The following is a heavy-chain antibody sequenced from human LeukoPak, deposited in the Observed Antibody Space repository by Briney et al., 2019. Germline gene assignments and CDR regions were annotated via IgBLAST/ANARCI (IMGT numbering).Heavy chain of an antibody. CDR3: ARGPRPVKLGY. J-gene: IGHJ4*02. Sequence: GSLRLSCAASGFSFSDYAMTWVRQPPGKGLEWIGEINHSGSTNYNPSLKSRVTISVDTSKNQFSLKLSSVTAADTAVYYCARGPRPVKLGYWGQGTLVTVSS. CDR1: GFSFSDYA. D-gene: IGHD3-10*01. V-gene: IGHV4-34*01. CDR2: INHSGST.